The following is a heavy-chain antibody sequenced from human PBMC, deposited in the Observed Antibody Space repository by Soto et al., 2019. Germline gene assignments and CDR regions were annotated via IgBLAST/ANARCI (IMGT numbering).Heavy chain of an antibody. Sequence: SETLSLTCTVSGGSISSYYWSWIRQPPGRGLEWIGFIYYAGSTKYNPSLNSRVTISVDTSKNQFSLTVTSVTAADTAVYYCARRIVATETFEYWGQGTLVTVSS. CDR3: ARRIVATETFEY. CDR2: IYYAGST. D-gene: IGHD5-12*01. J-gene: IGHJ4*02. V-gene: IGHV4-59*08. CDR1: GGSISSYY.